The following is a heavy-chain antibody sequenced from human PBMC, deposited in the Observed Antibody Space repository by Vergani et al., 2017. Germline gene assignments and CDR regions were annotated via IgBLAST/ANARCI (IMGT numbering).Heavy chain of an antibody. Sequence: QVQLQQWGAGLLKPSETLSLTCAVYGESFSGYYWSWIRQPPGKGLEGIGEINHSGSTNYNPSLKSRVTMSVDTSKNQCSLKLSSVTAADTAVYYCARTRIQLWLNYYYGMDVWGRGTTVTVSS. CDR2: INHSGST. V-gene: IGHV4-34*01. D-gene: IGHD5-18*01. CDR3: ARTRIQLWLNYYYGMDV. CDR1: GESFSGYY. J-gene: IGHJ6*02.